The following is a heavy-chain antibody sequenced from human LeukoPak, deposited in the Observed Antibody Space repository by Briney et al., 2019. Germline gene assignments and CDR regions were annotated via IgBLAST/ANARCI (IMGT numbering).Heavy chain of an antibody. D-gene: IGHD3-3*01. Sequence: PGGSLRLSCAASGFTFSSYWMSWVRQAPGKGLEWVGKIKQDGSEKYYVDSVKGGFTISRDNAKTSLYLQMNRLRAEDTAVYYCARGYDFWSGYPGGVAYWGQGTLVTVSS. J-gene: IGHJ4*02. CDR1: GFTFSSYW. V-gene: IGHV3-7*01. CDR3: ARGYDFWSGYPGGVAY. CDR2: IKQDGSEK.